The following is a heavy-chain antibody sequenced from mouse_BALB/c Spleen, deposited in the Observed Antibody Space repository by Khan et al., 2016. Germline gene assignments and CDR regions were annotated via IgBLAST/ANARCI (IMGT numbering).Heavy chain of an antibody. CDR3: ARWDYAEIFAY. V-gene: IGHV3-1*02. CDR2: IHYSGST. Sequence: EVQLQESGPDLVKPSQSLSLTCTVTGYPITSGYSWYWIRQFPGNKLEWMGSIHYSGSTNYNSSFKSRISITRDPSKNQFSLQLNSVTTEDTATYDCARWDYAEIFAYWGQGTLVTVSA. D-gene: IGHD1-1*01. J-gene: IGHJ3*01. CDR1: GYPITSGYS.